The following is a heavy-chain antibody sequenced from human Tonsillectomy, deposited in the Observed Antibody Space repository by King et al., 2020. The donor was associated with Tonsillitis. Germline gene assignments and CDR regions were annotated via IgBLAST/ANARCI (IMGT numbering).Heavy chain of an antibody. Sequence: QLVQSGAEVKKPGASVKVSCKASGYTFTNYDIHWVRQATGQGLEWMGWMNPNSDNTGYAQKFQGRVTMTRDTSISTAYMELSSLRSEDTAVYYCASYYDFWSGYDAFDIWGQGTTVTVSS. CDR2: MNPNSDNT. J-gene: IGHJ3*02. V-gene: IGHV1-8*01. D-gene: IGHD3-3*01. CDR1: GYTFTNYD. CDR3: ASYYDFWSGYDAFDI.